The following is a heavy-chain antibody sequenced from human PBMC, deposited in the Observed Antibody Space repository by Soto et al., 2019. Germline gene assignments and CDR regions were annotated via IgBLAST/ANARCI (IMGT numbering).Heavy chain of an antibody. J-gene: IGHJ5*02. CDR3: ARQQQWLFDP. CDR2: IYYSGST. CDR1: GGSISSYY. V-gene: IGHV4-59*08. D-gene: IGHD6-19*01. Sequence: QVQLQESGPGLVKPSETLSLTCTVSGGSISSYYWSWIRQPPGKGLEWIGYIYYSGSTNYNPSLKSRVTISVDTSKNQFPLKLSSVTAADTAVYYCARQQQWLFDPWGQGTLVTVSS.